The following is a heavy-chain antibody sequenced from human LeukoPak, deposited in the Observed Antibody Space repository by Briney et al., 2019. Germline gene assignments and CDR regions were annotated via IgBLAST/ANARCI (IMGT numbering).Heavy chain of an antibody. Sequence: KTSETLSLTCAVSGVSVSSGGYTWSWIRQPPGKGLDWIGYIDDSGSTYYNPSLKSRVTISVDTSKNQFSLKLRSVTAADTAVYYCARARRQWLVGANIRGDNPPYYYDYWGQGILVTVSS. J-gene: IGHJ4*02. D-gene: IGHD6-19*01. V-gene: IGHV4-30-4*07. CDR2: IDDSGST. CDR1: GVSVSSGGYT. CDR3: ARARRQWLVGANIRGDNPPYYYDY.